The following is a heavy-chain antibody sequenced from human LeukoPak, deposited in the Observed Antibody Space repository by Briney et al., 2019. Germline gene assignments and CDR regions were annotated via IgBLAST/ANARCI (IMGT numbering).Heavy chain of an antibody. CDR2: IYYSGST. V-gene: IGHV4-39*07. CDR3: ARSQVTTDWFDP. J-gene: IGHJ5*02. Sequence: MTSETLSLTCTVSGGSISSSSYYWGWIRQPPGKGLEWIGSIYYSGSTYYNPSLKSRVTISVDTSKNQFSLKLSSVTAADTAVYYCARSQVTTDWFDPWGQGTLVTVSS. CDR1: GGSISSSSYY. D-gene: IGHD4-17*01.